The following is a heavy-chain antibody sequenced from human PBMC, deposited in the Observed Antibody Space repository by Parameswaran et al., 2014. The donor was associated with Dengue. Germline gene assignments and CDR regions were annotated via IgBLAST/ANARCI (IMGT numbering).Heavy chain of an antibody. D-gene: IGHD3-22*01. J-gene: IGHJ4*02. Sequence: WVRQAPGQGLEWMGGTIPIFNTANYAQKFQGRVTMTADESTSTAYMELSSLRSEDTAVYYCARDRPQSPNYYETSGYYFDYWGQGTLVTVSS. V-gene: IGHV1-69*01. CDR2: TIPIFNTA. CDR3: ARDRPQSPNYYETSGYYFDY.